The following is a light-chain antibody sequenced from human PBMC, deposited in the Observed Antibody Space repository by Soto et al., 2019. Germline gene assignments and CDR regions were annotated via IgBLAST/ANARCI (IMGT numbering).Light chain of an antibody. J-gene: IGKJ1*01. CDR2: GAS. CDR1: QSISSW. Sequence: DIQMTQSPSTLSASVGDRVTITCRASQSISSWLAWYQQKPGKAPKLLIYGASSLESGVPSRFSGSGSGTEFTLTISSLQPDDFATYYCKQYKSYDMWSFGQGTKVDIK. CDR3: KQYKSYDMWS. V-gene: IGKV1-5*01.